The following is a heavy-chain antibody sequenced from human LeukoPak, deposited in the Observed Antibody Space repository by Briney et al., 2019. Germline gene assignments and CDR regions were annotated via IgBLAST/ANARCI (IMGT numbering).Heavy chain of an antibody. CDR1: GFTVSSNY. CDR3: TRSYYYDSSGYRNDY. D-gene: IGHD3-22*01. V-gene: IGHV3-53*01. J-gene: IGHJ4*02. CDR2: IYSGGQT. Sequence: GGSLRLSCVASGFTVSSNYMSWVRQAPGKGLEWVAVIYSGGQTYYADSAKGRFTISRDNSKNTLYLQMNSLRAEDTAMYYCTRSYYYDSSGYRNDYWGQGTQVTVSS.